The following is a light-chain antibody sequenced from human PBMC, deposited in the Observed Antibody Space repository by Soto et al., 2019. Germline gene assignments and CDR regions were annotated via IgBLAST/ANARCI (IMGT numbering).Light chain of an antibody. J-gene: IGKJ4*01. CDR3: QQRSSWPLS. V-gene: IGKV3-11*01. CDR1: QSVASY. CDR2: DAS. Sequence: EIVLTQSPDTLSLSPGERATLSCRASQSVASYLAWYQQKPGQAPRLLIYDASNRATGIPARFSGSGSGTDFTLTIGSLEPEDFAVYHCQQRSSWPLSFGGGTKVEIK.